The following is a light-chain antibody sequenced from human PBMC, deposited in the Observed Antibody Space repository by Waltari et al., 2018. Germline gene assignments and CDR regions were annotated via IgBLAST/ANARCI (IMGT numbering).Light chain of an antibody. CDR3: QQYSDTPRT. Sequence: DIQMTQSPSSLSASVGDRVTITCRASQAISNSLAWYQQTLGEAPKLLIFAASRLQSGVPSRFSGSGSGAVYTLTINSLQPEDFATYFCQQYSDTPRTFGQGTRVEMK. V-gene: IGKV1-NL1*01. CDR1: QAISNS. CDR2: AAS. J-gene: IGKJ1*01.